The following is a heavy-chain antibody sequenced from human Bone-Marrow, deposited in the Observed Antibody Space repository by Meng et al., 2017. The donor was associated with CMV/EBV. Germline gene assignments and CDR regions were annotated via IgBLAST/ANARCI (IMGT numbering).Heavy chain of an antibody. CDR2: ISAYNGNT. J-gene: IGHJ6*02. CDR1: GYTFTRYG. Sequence: ASVKVSCKASGYTFTRYGISWVRQAPGQGLEWMGWISAYNGNTNYAQKLQGRVTMTTDTSTSTAYMELRSLRSDDTAVYYCARASGVGSGSYYNPYYYYYYGMDVWGQGTTVTVSS. V-gene: IGHV1-18*01. CDR3: ARASGVGSGSYYNPYYYYYYGMDV. D-gene: IGHD3-10*01.